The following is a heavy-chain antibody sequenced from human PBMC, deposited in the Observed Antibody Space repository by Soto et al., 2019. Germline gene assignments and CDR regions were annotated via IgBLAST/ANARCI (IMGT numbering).Heavy chain of an antibody. Sequence: GGSLRLSCAASGFTFSSYSMNWVRQAPGKGLEWVSSISSSSSYIYYADSVKGRFTISRDNAKNSLYLQMNSLRAEDTAVYYCARTDIVVVPAAFNAFDIWGQGTMVTVSS. D-gene: IGHD2-2*01. J-gene: IGHJ3*02. CDR2: ISSSSSYI. CDR1: GFTFSSYS. CDR3: ARTDIVVVPAAFNAFDI. V-gene: IGHV3-21*01.